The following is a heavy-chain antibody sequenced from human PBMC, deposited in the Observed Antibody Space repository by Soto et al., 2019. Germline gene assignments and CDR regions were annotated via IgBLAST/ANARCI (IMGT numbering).Heavy chain of an antibody. V-gene: IGHV3-30-3*01. J-gene: IGHJ4*02. CDR2: MSSDGTRT. Sequence: PGGSLRLSCAGSGFTFSTYSVHWVRQAPGKGLEWVAVMSSDGTRTYYADSVKGRFTISRDNSKNTMYMQMNSLRAEDTAVYYCARGRGYSYGLNDYWGQGTLVTVSS. CDR3: ARGRGYSYGLNDY. CDR1: GFTFSTYS. D-gene: IGHD5-18*01.